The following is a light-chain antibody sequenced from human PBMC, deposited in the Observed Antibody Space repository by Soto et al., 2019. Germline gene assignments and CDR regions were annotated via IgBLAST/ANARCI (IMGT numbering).Light chain of an antibody. J-gene: IGKJ4*01. CDR3: QKFNAVPT. V-gene: IGKV1-27*01. Sequence: DIQMTQSPSSLSSSVGDRVTITCRASQAINNYLAWYQQKPGKVPTLLISAASTLQSAVPSRFSGSGSGTDFTLTISSLQPEDVATYYCQKFNAVPTFGGGTKVEI. CDR2: AAS. CDR1: QAINNY.